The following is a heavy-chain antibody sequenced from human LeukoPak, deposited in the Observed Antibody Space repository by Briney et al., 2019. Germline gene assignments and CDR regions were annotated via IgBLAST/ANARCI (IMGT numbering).Heavy chain of an antibody. CDR3: ARQVDTLDIVVVPAPKGTFDI. V-gene: IGHV5-51*01. Sequence: GESLKISCKGSGYSFTSYWIGWVRQMPGKGLEWMGIIYPGDSDTRYSPSFQGQVTISADKSISIAYLQWSSLKASDTAMYYCARQVDTLDIVVVPAPKGTFDIWGQGTMVTVSS. D-gene: IGHD2-2*03. J-gene: IGHJ3*02. CDR2: IYPGDSDT. CDR1: GYSFTSYW.